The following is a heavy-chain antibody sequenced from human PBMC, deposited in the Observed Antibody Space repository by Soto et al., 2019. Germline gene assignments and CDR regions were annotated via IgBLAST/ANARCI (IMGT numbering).Heavy chain of an antibody. J-gene: IGHJ3*02. CDR2: IYYSGST. Sequence: SETLSLTCTVSGGSISSGDYYWSWIRQPPGKGLEWIGYIYYSGSTYYNPSLKSRVTISVDTSKNQFSLKLSSVTAADTAVYYCARERQNYDFCSGYPGAFDIWGQGTMVTVSS. D-gene: IGHD3-3*01. V-gene: IGHV4-30-4*01. CDR3: ARERQNYDFCSGYPGAFDI. CDR1: GGSISSGDYY.